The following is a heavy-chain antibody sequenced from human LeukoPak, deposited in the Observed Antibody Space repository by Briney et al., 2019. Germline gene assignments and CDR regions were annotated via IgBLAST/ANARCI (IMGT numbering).Heavy chain of an antibody. V-gene: IGHV3-30-3*01. Sequence: GRSLRLSCAASGFTFSSYAMHWVRQAPGKGLEWVAVISYDGSNKYYADSVKGRFTISRDNSKNTLYLQMNSLRAEDTAVYYCARVDPSFDIVVVPAAPPGYWGQGTLVTVSS. CDR2: ISYDGSNK. J-gene: IGHJ4*02. D-gene: IGHD2-2*01. CDR3: ARVDPSFDIVVVPAAPPGY. CDR1: GFTFSSYA.